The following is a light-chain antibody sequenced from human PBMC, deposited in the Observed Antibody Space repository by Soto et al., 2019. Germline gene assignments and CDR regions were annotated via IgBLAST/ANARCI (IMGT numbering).Light chain of an antibody. CDR1: QSVSSY. Sequence: EIVMTQSPATLSVSPGGRATLSCRASQSVSSYLAWYQQRPGQPPRLLIYRASIRATNIPARFSGSGSGTEFSLTISSLQSEDFAVYYCQQYSTWPPRYTFGQGTKLEI. J-gene: IGKJ2*01. V-gene: IGKV3-15*01. CDR2: RAS. CDR3: QQYSTWPPRYT.